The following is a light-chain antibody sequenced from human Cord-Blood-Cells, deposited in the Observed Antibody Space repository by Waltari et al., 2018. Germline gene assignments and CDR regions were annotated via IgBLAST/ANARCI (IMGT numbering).Light chain of an antibody. CDR2: EGS. V-gene: IGLV2-23*01. Sequence: QSALTQPASVSGSPGQSITISCTGTSSDVGSYNLVSWYQQHPGKAPKLMIYEGSKRPSGVSNRCSGSKSGNTASLTISGLQAGDEADYYCCSYAGSVVFGGGTKLTVL. CDR1: SSDVGSYNL. CDR3: CSYAGSVV. J-gene: IGLJ2*01.